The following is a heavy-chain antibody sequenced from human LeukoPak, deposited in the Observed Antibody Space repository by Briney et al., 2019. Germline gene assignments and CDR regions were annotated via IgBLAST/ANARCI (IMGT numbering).Heavy chain of an antibody. D-gene: IGHD6-6*01. V-gene: IGHV1-2*02. CDR2: INPNSGGT. CDR3: ARDLSSSSSGESFVCY. J-gene: IGHJ4*02. Sequence: ASVKVSCKASGYTFTGYYMHWVRQAPGQGLEWMGWINPNSGGTNYAQKFQGRVTMTRDTSISTAYMELSRLRSDDTAVYYCARDLSSSSSGESFVCYWGQGTLVTVSS. CDR1: GYTFTGYY.